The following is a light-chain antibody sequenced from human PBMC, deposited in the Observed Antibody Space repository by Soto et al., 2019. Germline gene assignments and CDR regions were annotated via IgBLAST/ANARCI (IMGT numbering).Light chain of an antibody. CDR2: EVT. CDR1: NSDVGSYNL. CDR3: FSYAGDSVYV. V-gene: IGLV2-23*02. Sequence: QSVLTQPASVSGSPRQSITISCTGTNSDVGSYNLVSWFQQHPGKAPKLVIYEVTKRPSGVSDRFSGSKSGNTASLTISGLQAADEADYYCFSYAGDSVYVFGTGTKLTVL. J-gene: IGLJ1*01.